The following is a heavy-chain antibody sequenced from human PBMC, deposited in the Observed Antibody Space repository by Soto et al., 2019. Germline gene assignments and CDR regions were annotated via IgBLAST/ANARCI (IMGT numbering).Heavy chain of an antibody. V-gene: IGHV1-46*01. CDR2: INPAGSVT. D-gene: IGHD5-12*01. Sequence: GASVKVSCKASGISFINHYVHWVRQAPGQGPEWMGVINPAGSVTVYALKLQDRVTVTRDTSTSTVYMELSSLRSEDTAVYYCARERWLQDTRRHYYFDYWGQGTLVTVSS. J-gene: IGHJ4*02. CDR1: GISFINHY. CDR3: ARERWLQDTRRHYYFDY.